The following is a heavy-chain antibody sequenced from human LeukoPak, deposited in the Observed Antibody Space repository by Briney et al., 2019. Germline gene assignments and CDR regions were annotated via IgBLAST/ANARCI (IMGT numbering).Heavy chain of an antibody. J-gene: IGHJ4*02. CDR2: IYSGGST. CDR3: ARSPPKSYYYDSSGYYQYFDY. CDR1: GFTVSSNY. Sequence: PGGSLRLSCAASGFTVSSNYMSWVRQAPGKGLEWVSVIYSGGSTCYADSVKGRFTISRDNSKNTLYLRMNSLRAEDTAVYYCARSPPKSYYYDSSGYYQYFDYWGQGTLVTVSS. V-gene: IGHV3-53*01. D-gene: IGHD3-22*01.